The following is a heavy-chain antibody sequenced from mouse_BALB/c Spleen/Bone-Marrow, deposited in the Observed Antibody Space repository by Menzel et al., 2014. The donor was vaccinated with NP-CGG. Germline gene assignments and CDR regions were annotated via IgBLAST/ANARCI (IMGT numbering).Heavy chain of an antibody. CDR2: ISGGTSTI. CDR3: VRGGYYVPSYFDS. V-gene: IGHV5-17*02. Sequence: EVQLQESGGGLVQPGGSRKLSCAASGFTFRSFGMHWARQAPGKGLEWVAYISGGTSTIYYADTVKGRFTISRDNPNNTLFLQMTSLRSEDTAMYYCVRGGYYVPSYFDSWGQGTTLTVSS. J-gene: IGHJ2*01. D-gene: IGHD2-3*01. CDR1: GFTFRSFG.